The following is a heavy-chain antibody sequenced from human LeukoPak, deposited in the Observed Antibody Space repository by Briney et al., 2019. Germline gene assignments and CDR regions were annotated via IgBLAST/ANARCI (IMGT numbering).Heavy chain of an antibody. V-gene: IGHV3-48*01. D-gene: IGHD3-22*01. Sequence: GGSLRLSCAASGFTFSSYSMNWVRQAPGKGLEWVSYISSSSSTIYYADSVKGRFTISRDNSKNTLYLQMNSLRAEDTAVYYCAKEGYYDSSGYILAEYFQHWGQGTLVTVSS. CDR3: AKEGYYDSSGYILAEYFQH. J-gene: IGHJ1*01. CDR2: ISSSSSTI. CDR1: GFTFSSYS.